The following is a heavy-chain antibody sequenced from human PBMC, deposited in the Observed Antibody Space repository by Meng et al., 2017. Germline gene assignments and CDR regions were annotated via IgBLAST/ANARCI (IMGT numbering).Heavy chain of an antibody. J-gene: IGHJ5*02. CDR2: INTNTGNP. CDR1: GYTFTSCA. Sequence: QVQVVQAGSELKKPGSSVKVSCKASGYTFTSCAMNWVRQAPGQGLEWMGWINTNTGNPTYAQGFTGRFVFSLDTSVSTAYLQISSLKAEDTAVYYCARLVAGTFGQLFDPWGQGTLVTVSS. D-gene: IGHD2-15*01. V-gene: IGHV7-4-1*02. CDR3: ARLVAGTFGQLFDP.